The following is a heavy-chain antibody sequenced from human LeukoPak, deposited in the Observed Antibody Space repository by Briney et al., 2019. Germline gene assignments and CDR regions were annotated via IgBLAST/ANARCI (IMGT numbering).Heavy chain of an antibody. CDR3: AKETREATDYYDSSGYPLTGGDFDY. V-gene: IGHV3-9*01. CDR2: ISWNSGSI. J-gene: IGHJ4*02. CDR1: GFTFDDYA. D-gene: IGHD3-22*01. Sequence: GGSLRLSCAASGFTFDDYAMHWVRQAPGKGLEWVSGISWNSGSIGYADSVKGRFTISRDNAKNSLYLQMNSLRAEDTALYYCAKETREATDYYDSSGYPLTGGDFDYWGQGTLVTVSS.